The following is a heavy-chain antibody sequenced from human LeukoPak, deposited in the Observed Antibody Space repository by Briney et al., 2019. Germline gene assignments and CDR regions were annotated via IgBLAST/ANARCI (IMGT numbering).Heavy chain of an antibody. Sequence: PGGSLRLSCAASVVPFSSYAISWVRQAPGKGLEWVSGISGSGGTTYYADSVKGRFTVSRDKSRKTLYLQMNSLRVQDTAVYYCAKEDGVQGGNTFDIWGQGTVVTVSS. D-gene: IGHD1-1*01. CDR2: ISGSGGTT. V-gene: IGHV3-23*01. CDR3: AKEDGVQGGNTFDI. CDR1: VVPFSSYA. J-gene: IGHJ3*02.